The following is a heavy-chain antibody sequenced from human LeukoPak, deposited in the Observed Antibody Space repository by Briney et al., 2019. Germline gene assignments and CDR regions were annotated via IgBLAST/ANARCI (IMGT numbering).Heavy chain of an antibody. V-gene: IGHV4-31*03. J-gene: IGHJ4*02. Sequence: PSQTLSLTCTVSGGSISSGGYYWSWIRQHPGKGLEWIGYIYYSGSTYYNPSLKSRVPISVDTSKNQFSLKLSSVTAADTAVYYCARSPGYYDSSEGLPFDYWGQGTLVTVSS. D-gene: IGHD3-22*01. CDR1: GGSISSGGYY. CDR2: IYYSGST. CDR3: ARSPGYYDSSEGLPFDY.